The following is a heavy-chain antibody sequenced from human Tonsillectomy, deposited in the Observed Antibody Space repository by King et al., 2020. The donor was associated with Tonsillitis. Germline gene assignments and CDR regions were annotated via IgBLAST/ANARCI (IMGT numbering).Heavy chain of an antibody. CDR2: IKQDGSEK. J-gene: IGHJ4*02. Sequence: DVQLVESGGGLVQPGGSLRLSCAASGFTFSSYWMSWVRQAPGKGLEWVANIKQDGSEKYYVDSVKGRFTISRDNAKNSLYLQMNSLRAEDTAVYYCAREGAPAAGPAVRYWGQGTLVTVSS. D-gene: IGHD6-13*01. CDR3: AREGAPAAGPAVRY. CDR1: GFTFSSYW. V-gene: IGHV3-7*03.